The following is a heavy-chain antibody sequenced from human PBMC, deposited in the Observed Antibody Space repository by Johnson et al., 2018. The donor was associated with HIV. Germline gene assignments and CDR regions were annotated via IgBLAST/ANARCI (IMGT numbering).Heavy chain of an antibody. CDR2: IYSGGST. CDR1: GFTLSNHW. Sequence: VQLVESGGGLVQPGGSLRLSCAASGFTLSNHWMSWVRQAPGKGLEWVSVIYSGGSTYYADSVKGRCTISRDNSKNTLYLQMNSLRAEDTAVYYCAKLPGSGYYLDAFDIWGQGTMVTVSS. CDR3: AKLPGSGYYLDAFDI. V-gene: IGHV3-66*01. J-gene: IGHJ3*02. D-gene: IGHD3-22*01.